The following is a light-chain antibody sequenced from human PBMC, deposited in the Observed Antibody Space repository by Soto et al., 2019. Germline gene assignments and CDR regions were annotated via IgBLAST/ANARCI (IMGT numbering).Light chain of an antibody. CDR3: QQRGHWPRT. Sequence: EIVLTQSPGTLSLSPGERATLSCRASQSVSSSYLAWYQLKPGQAPRLLIYGASSRATGIPDRFSGSGSGTDFTLTISRLEPEDFAVYYCQQRGHWPRTFGQGTKVEMK. CDR1: QSVSSSY. J-gene: IGKJ1*01. CDR2: GAS. V-gene: IGKV3-20*01.